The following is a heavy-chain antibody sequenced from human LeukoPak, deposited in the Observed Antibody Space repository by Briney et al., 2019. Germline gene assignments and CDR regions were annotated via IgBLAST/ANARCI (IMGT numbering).Heavy chain of an antibody. V-gene: IGHV4-59*08. CDR2: IYYSGST. Sequence: SETLSLTCTVSGGSISSYYWSWIRQPPGKGREWIGYIYYSGSTNYNPSLKSRVTISVDTSKNQFSLNLSSVTAADTAVHSCARGSLAAAGTPFHYWGQGTLVTVSS. D-gene: IGHD6-13*01. CDR3: ARGSLAAAGTPFHY. CDR1: GGSISSYY. J-gene: IGHJ4*02.